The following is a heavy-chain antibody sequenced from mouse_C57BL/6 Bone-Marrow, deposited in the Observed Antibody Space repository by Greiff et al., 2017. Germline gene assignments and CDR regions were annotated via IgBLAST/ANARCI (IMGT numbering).Heavy chain of an antibody. V-gene: IGHV1-72*01. Sequence: QVQLQQPGAELVRPGTSVKLSCKASGYTFTSYWMHWVKQRPGQGLEWIGRIDPNSGGTKYNEKFKSKATLTVDKPSSTAYMQLSSLTSEDSAVYYCARGLYPRAYAMDYWGQGTSVTVSS. D-gene: IGHD6-5*01. CDR2: IDPNSGGT. CDR3: ARGLYPRAYAMDY. CDR1: GYTFTSYW. J-gene: IGHJ4*01.